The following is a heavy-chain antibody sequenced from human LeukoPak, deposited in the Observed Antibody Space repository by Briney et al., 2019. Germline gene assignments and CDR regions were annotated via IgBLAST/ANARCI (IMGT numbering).Heavy chain of an antibody. V-gene: IGHV1-69*06. J-gene: IGHJ4*02. CDR3: ARGPWFGELYTYFDY. CDR1: GGTLRSYA. Sequence: EASVKVSCKASGGTLRSYAISWVRQAPGQGLEWMGGIIPIFGTANYAQKFQGRVTITADKSTRTAYMELSSLRSEDTAVYYCARGPWFGELYTYFDYWGQGTLVTVSS. D-gene: IGHD3-10*01. CDR2: IIPIFGTA.